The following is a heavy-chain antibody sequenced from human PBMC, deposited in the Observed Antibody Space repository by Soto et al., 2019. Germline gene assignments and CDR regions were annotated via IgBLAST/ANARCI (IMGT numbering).Heavy chain of an antibody. CDR3: AKGTGLFDC. CDR1: GFTFSSYA. J-gene: IGHJ4*02. D-gene: IGHD3-9*01. CDR2: IGASGGST. V-gene: IGHV3-23*01. Sequence: EVELLESGGGLVQPGGSLKLSCAASGFTFSSYAMSWVRQAPGKGLEWVSAIGASGGSTYYADSVKGRFTISRDNPKNTLYLQMNSLRAEDTGVYYCAKGTGLFDCWGQGTLVSVSS.